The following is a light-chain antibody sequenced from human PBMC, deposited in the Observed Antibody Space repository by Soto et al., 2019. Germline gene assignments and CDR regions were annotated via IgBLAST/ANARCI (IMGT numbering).Light chain of an antibody. CDR3: QQYGSSPRT. J-gene: IGKJ1*01. Sequence: EIFFTQSPGTLSLSPGERATLSCRASQSVGSSYLARYQQKPGQAPRLLIYGASSRATGIPDRFSGSGSGTDFTLTISRLEPEDFAVYYCQQYGSSPRTFGQGTKVDIK. V-gene: IGKV3-20*01. CDR2: GAS. CDR1: QSVGSSY.